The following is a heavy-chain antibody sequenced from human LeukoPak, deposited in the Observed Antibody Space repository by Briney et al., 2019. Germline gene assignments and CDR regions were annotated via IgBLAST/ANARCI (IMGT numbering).Heavy chain of an antibody. D-gene: IGHD4-11*01. J-gene: IGHJ4*02. CDR3: ARALSVTTLRIDY. CDR1: GGSISSGDYY. V-gene: IGHV4-30-4*01. Sequence: SETLSLTCTVSGGSISSGDYYWSWIRQPPGKGLEWIGYIYYSGSTFYNPSLKIRVSISVDTSKNQFSLKLSSVTAADTAVYYCARALSVTTLRIDYWGQGTLVTVSS. CDR2: IYYSGST.